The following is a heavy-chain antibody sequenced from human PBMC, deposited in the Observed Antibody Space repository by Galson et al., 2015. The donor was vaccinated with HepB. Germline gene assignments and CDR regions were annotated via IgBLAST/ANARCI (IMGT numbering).Heavy chain of an antibody. D-gene: IGHD4-23*01. CDR2: ISAYNGNT. CDR1: GYTFTSYG. CDR3: AVNYGGNQRLLRAIGYYFDY. J-gene: IGHJ4*02. V-gene: IGHV1-18*01. Sequence: SVKVSCKASGYTFTSYGISWVRQAPGQGLEWMGWISAYNGNTNYAQKLQGRVTMTTDTSTSTAYMELRSPRSDDTAVYYCAVNYGGNQRLLRAIGYYFDYWGQGTLVTVSS.